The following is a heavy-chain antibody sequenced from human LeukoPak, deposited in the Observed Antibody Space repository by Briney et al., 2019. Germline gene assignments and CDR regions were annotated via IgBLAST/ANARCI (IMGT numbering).Heavy chain of an antibody. J-gene: IGHJ1*01. CDR1: GGSISSYY. V-gene: IGHV4-4*07. Sequence: PSETLSLTCTVSGGSISSYYWSWIRQPAGKGLEWIGRIYTSGSTNYNPSLKSRVTMSLDTYKNQFSLKLSSVTAADTAVYYCASSAVVVISHEYFQHWGQGTLVTVSS. CDR2: IYTSGST. D-gene: IGHD3-22*01. CDR3: ASSAVVVISHEYFQH.